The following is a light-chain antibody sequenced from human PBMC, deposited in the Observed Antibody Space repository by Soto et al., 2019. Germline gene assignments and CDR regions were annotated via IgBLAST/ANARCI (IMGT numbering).Light chain of an antibody. CDR1: TSNVGRNA. J-gene: IGLJ3*02. V-gene: IGLV1-44*01. CDR2: HNN. Sequence: QSVLTQPPSASGTPGQGVTISCSGSTSNVGRNAVNWYQQLPGTAPKLLIYHNNQRPSGVPDRFSASKSGASASLAISGLQSEDEADYYCATWNDSLNGVVFGGGTMVTVL. CDR3: ATWNDSLNGVV.